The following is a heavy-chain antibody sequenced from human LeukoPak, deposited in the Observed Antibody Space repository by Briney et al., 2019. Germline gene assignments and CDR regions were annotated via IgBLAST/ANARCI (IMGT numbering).Heavy chain of an antibody. Sequence: GASVKVSCKASGHTFTDYYINWVRQAPGQGPEWLGWMKANSGGANYAQKFQGRVTMTRDTSTSTAYMELSGLKSGDTAVYYCGRAGYRNYVFYYYMDVWGNGTTVTVSS. V-gene: IGHV1-2*02. CDR1: GHTFTDYY. CDR3: GRAGYRNYVFYYYMDV. D-gene: IGHD4-11*01. CDR2: MKANSGGA. J-gene: IGHJ6*03.